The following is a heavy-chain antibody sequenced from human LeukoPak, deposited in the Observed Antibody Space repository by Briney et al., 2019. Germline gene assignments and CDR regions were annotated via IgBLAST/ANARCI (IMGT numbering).Heavy chain of an antibody. CDR3: ARGLGYYDSSGYPYAFDI. D-gene: IGHD3-22*01. CDR1: GYTFTSYY. J-gene: IGHJ3*02. V-gene: IGHV1-46*01. Sequence: ASVKVSCKASGYTFTSYYMHWVRQAPGQGLEWMGIINPSGGSTSYAQKFQGRVTMTRDTSTSTVYMELSSLRSEDTAVYYCARGLGYYDSSGYPYAFDIWGQGTMVTVSS. CDR2: INPSGGST.